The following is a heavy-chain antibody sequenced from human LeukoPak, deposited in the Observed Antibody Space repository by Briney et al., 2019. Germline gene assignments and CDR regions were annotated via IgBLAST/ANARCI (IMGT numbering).Heavy chain of an antibody. Sequence: SETLSLTCTVSGGSISSYYWSWIRQPPGKGLEWIGYIYYSGSTNYNPSLKSRVTISVDTSKNQFSLKLSSVTAADTAVYYCARERIAATAWGQGTLVTVSS. CDR2: IYYSGST. V-gene: IGHV4-59*12. CDR3: ARERIAATA. CDR1: GGSISSYY. D-gene: IGHD6-6*01. J-gene: IGHJ5*02.